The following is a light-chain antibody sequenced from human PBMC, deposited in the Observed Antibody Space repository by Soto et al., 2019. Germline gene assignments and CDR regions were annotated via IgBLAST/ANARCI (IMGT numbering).Light chain of an antibody. V-gene: IGKV1-5*03. Sequence: DIQMTQSPSTLSASVGDRVTITCRASQSISSWLAWYQQKPGKAPKLLIYKESSLESGVPSRFSGSGSGTEFTLTISSLQPDDLATYYCQQSFTFGPGTKVDIQ. CDR1: QSISSW. J-gene: IGKJ3*01. CDR2: KES. CDR3: QQSFT.